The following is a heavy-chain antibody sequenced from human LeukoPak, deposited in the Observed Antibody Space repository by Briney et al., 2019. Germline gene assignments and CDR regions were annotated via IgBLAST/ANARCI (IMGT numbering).Heavy chain of an antibody. CDR3: YLREQVSTHS. CDR2: LRYSGDT. V-gene: IGHV4-39*01. CDR1: GGSISSGTFS. Sequence: SETLSLNCTVSGGSISSGTFSWGWIRQPPGKGLEWIGSLRYSGDTKYNPSLKSRLTTSTDTSKKQFSLKLNSVTAADTAVYYCYLREQVSTHSWGQGTLVTVSS. D-gene: IGHD1/OR15-1a*01. J-gene: IGHJ4*02.